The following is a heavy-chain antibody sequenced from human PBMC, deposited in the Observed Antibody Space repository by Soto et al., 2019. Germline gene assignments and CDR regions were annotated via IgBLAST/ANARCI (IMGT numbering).Heavy chain of an antibody. J-gene: IGHJ4*02. CDR3: ARFSFYCGGGFCTLGDLDY. CDR1: GGSVSSSSYY. Sequence: SETLSLTCTVSGGSVSSSSYYWGWIRQPPGKGLEWIGSIYYSGTTYYNPSLKSRVTISVDTSKNQFSLRVNSVTASDTAVYYCARFSFYCGGGFCTLGDLDYWGQGTLVTVSS. V-gene: IGHV4-39*01. CDR2: IYYSGTT. D-gene: IGHD2-21*01.